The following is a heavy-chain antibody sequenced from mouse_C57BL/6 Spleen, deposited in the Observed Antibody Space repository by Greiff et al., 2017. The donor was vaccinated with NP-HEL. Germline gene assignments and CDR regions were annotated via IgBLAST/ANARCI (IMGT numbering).Heavy chain of an antibody. CDR3: ARRGYDYDIDY. J-gene: IGHJ2*01. Sequence: VQLQQSGAELVKPGASVKMSCKASGYTFTSYWITWVKQRPGQGLEWIGDIYPGSGSTNYNEKFKSKATLTVDTSSSTAYMQLSSLTSEDSAVYYCARRGYDYDIDYWGQGTTLTVSS. V-gene: IGHV1-55*01. CDR1: GYTFTSYW. CDR2: IYPGSGST. D-gene: IGHD2-4*01.